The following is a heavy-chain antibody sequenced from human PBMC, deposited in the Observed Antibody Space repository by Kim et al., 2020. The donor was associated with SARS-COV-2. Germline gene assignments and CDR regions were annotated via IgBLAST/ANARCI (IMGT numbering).Heavy chain of an antibody. CDR1: GFTFSVSA. CDR3: TRVPSYSNSWWDAFDI. D-gene: IGHD6-13*01. J-gene: IGHJ3*02. V-gene: IGHV3-73*01. CDR2: IRSKSNNYAT. Sequence: GGSLRLSCAASGFTFSVSAMHWVRQASGKGLEWVGRIRSKSNNYATAYAASVKGRFTVSRDDSKNTAYLQMNSLKSEDTAVYYCTRVPSYSNSWWDAFDIWGQGTMVTVSS.